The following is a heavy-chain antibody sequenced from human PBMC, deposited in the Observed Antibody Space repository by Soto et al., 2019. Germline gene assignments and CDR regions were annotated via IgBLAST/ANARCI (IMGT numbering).Heavy chain of an antibody. Sequence: EVQLVESGGGLVQPGGSLRLSCAASGFTFSSYWMHWVRQAPGKGLVWVSGINGDGSTTTYADSVKGRFIISRDNAKNMLYLQMDSLTAEDTAVYYCSRPRYDGSGTPFDNWGQGTLVTASS. V-gene: IGHV3-74*01. J-gene: IGHJ4*02. CDR1: GFTFSSYW. D-gene: IGHD3-22*01. CDR2: INGDGSTT. CDR3: SRPRYDGSGTPFDN.